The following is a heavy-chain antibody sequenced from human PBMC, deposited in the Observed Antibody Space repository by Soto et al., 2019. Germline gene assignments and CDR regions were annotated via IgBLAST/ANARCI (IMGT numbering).Heavy chain of an antibody. Sequence: QVQLVESGGGLVKPGGSLRLSCAASGFTFSDYYMSWIRQAPGKGLEWVSYISSSGSTIYYADSVKGRFTISRDNAKNSLYLQMNNLRAEETAVYYCARDNPPLDYDYYRCAYGMDVWGQGTTGTVSS. J-gene: IGHJ6*02. CDR1: GFTFSDYY. CDR3: ARDNPPLDYDYYRCAYGMDV. D-gene: IGHD4-17*01. CDR2: ISSSGSTI. V-gene: IGHV3-11*01.